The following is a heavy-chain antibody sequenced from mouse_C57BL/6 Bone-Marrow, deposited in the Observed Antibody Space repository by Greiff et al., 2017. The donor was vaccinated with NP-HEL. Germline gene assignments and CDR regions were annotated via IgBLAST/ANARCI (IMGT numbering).Heavy chain of an antibody. CDR3: ARDSSGSMDY. Sequence: EVQLQESGGGLVKPGGSLKLSCAASGFTFSSYAMSWVRQTPEKRLEWVATISDGGSYTYYPDNVKGRFTISRDNAKNNLYLQMSHLKSEDTAMYYCARDSSGSMDYWGQGTSVTVSS. CDR2: ISDGGSYT. J-gene: IGHJ4*01. V-gene: IGHV5-4*01. D-gene: IGHD3-2*02. CDR1: GFTFSSYA.